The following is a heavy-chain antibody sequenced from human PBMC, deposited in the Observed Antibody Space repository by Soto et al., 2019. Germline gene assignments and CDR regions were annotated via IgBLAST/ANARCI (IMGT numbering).Heavy chain of an antibody. V-gene: IGHV4-39*01. J-gene: IGHJ6*03. D-gene: IGHD4-17*01. CDR2: IYYSGST. CDR1: GGSISSSSYY. Sequence: PSETLSLTCTVSGGSISSSSYYWGWIRQPPGKGLEWIGSIYYSGSTYYNPSLKSRVTISVDTSKNQFSLKLSSVTAADTAVYYCARHIYGGYYYYYMDVWGKGTTVTVSS. CDR3: ARHIYGGYYYYYMDV.